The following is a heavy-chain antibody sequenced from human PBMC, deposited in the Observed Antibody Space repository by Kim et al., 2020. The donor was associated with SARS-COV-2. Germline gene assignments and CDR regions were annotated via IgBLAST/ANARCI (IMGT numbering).Heavy chain of an antibody. CDR3: ARGGGLWSPGRFDY. D-gene: IGHD3-10*01. CDR1: GFTFSSYW. CDR2: IKQDGSEK. Sequence: GGSLRLSCAASGFTFSSYWMSWVRQAPGKGLEWVANIKQDGSEKYYVDSVKDRFTISRDNAKNSLYLQMNSLRAEDTAVYYCARGGGLWSPGRFDYWGQGTLVTVSS. V-gene: IGHV3-7*01. J-gene: IGHJ4*02.